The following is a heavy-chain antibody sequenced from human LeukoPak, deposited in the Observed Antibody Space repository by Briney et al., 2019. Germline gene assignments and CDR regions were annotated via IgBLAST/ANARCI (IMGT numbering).Heavy chain of an antibody. CDR2: IVVGSGNT. D-gene: IGHD3-9*01. CDR1: GFTFTSSA. CDR3: AGNPGGYDILTGPNFDY. J-gene: IGHJ4*02. V-gene: IGHV1-58*01. Sequence: GTSVKVSCKASGFTFTSSAVQWVRQARGQRPEWIGWIVVGSGNTNYAQKFQERVTITRDMSTSTAYMELSSLRSEDTAVYYCAGNPGGYDILTGPNFDYWGQGTLVTVSS.